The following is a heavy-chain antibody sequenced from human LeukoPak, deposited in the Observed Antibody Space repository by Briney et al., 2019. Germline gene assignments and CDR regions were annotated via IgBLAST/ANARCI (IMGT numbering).Heavy chain of an antibody. CDR3: ARRGDSWLRDLYYFDY. D-gene: IGHD5-12*01. CDR2: IYPGDSDT. V-gene: IGHV5-51*01. CDR1: GYSFTSYW. J-gene: IGHJ4*02. Sequence: GESLKISCKGSGYSFTSYWIGWVRQMPGKGLEWMGIIYPGDSDTRYSPSFQGQVTISADKSISTAYLQWSSLKASDTAMYYCARRGDSWLRDLYYFDYWGQGTLVTVSS.